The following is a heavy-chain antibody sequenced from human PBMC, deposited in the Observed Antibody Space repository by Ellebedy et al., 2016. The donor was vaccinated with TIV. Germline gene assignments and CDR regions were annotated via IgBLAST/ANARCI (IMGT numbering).Heavy chain of an antibody. CDR1: GFTFSDQN. D-gene: IGHD1-26*01. CDR2: ISDSGYTI. J-gene: IGHJ4*02. V-gene: IGHV3-11*01. Sequence: GGSLRLSCAASGFTFSDQNLSWIRQVPGKGLEWISYISDSGYTIYYADSVNGRSTISRDNAKNSVYLQMHSLRPGDTAVYYCAASGNPKRFDFWGQGTLVTVSS. CDR3: AASGNPKRFDF.